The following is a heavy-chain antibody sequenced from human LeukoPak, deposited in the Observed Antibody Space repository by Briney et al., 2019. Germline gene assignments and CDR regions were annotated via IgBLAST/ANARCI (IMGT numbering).Heavy chain of an antibody. CDR2: ISSSNTHI. CDR3: ARDRSWLFDY. J-gene: IGHJ4*02. CDR1: GFTFSSYT. Sequence: PGGSLRLSCAASGFTFSSYTLNWVRQAPGKGLEWVSSISSSNTHIYYADSVKGRFTISKDNSKNTLYLQMNSLRAEDTAVYYCARDRSWLFDYWGQGTLVTVSS. V-gene: IGHV3-21*04. D-gene: IGHD5-12*01.